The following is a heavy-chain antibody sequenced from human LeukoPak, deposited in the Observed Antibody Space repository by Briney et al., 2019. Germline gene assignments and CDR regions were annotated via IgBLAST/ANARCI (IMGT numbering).Heavy chain of an antibody. CDR1: DGPISSYY. CDR3: ARIYCSGGSCYSFFDY. CDR2: IYYSGRT. D-gene: IGHD2-15*01. Sequence: SETLSLTCTVSDGPISSYYWSWIRQPPGKGLECIGYIYYSGRTNYNPSLKSRVTISLDTSKNQFSLKLSSVTAADTAVYYCARIYCSGGSCYSFFDYWGQGTLVTVSS. V-gene: IGHV4-59*01. J-gene: IGHJ4*02.